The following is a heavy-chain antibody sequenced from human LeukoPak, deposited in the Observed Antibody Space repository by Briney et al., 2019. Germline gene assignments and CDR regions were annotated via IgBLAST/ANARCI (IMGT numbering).Heavy chain of an antibody. CDR3: ARDPATVTTIFDS. Sequence: PSETLSLTCSVSGVSISAYYWSWIRQPAGKGLEWIGRIYPGESIYASENTNYNPSLKSRVSMSGDTSKNQVSLKLRSVTAADTAVYYCARDPATVTTIFDSWGQGTLVTVSS. CDR2: IYPGESIYASENT. V-gene: IGHV4-4*07. J-gene: IGHJ4*02. D-gene: IGHD4-17*01. CDR1: GVSISAYY.